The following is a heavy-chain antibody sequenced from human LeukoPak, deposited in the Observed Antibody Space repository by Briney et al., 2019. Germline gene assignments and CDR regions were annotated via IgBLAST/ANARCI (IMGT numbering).Heavy chain of an antibody. D-gene: IGHD2-2*01. J-gene: IGHJ6*02. CDR3: ARAITPYQLLPRVYYYGMDV. Sequence: WASVKVSCKASGYTFTSQYMHWVRQAPGQGLEWMGGIIPIFGTANYAQKFQGRVTITADESTSTAYMELSSLRSEDTAVYYCARAITPYQLLPRVYYYGMDVWGQGTTVTVSS. CDR1: GYTFTSQY. CDR2: IIPIFGTA. V-gene: IGHV1-69*13.